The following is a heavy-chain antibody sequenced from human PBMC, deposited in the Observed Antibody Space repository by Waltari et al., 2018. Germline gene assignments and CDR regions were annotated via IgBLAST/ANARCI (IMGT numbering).Heavy chain of an antibody. CDR2: INHSGRS. V-gene: IGHV4-34*01. D-gene: IGHD6-6*01. CDR1: GGSFSGYY. Sequence: QVQLQQWGAGLLKPSETLSLTCAVYGGSFSGYYWSWIRQPPGKGLEWIGEINHSGRSNYNPYLKSRVAISVDTSKNQFSLKLSYVTAADTAVYYCARAKQLVRVRLFDPWGQGTLVTVSS. J-gene: IGHJ5*02. CDR3: ARAKQLVRVRLFDP.